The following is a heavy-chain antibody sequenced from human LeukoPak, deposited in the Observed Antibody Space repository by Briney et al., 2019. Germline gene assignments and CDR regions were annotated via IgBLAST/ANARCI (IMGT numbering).Heavy chain of an antibody. CDR3: AELGIAMIGGV. Sequence: PGGSLRLSCVASGLTFSSYEMNWVRQAPGKGLEWVSYISSSGSTIYYADSVRGRFTISRDNAKNSLYLQMNSVRAEDTAVYYCAELGIAMIGGVWGKGTTVTISS. J-gene: IGHJ6*04. CDR2: ISSSGSTI. V-gene: IGHV3-48*03. D-gene: IGHD3-10*02. CDR1: GLTFSSYE.